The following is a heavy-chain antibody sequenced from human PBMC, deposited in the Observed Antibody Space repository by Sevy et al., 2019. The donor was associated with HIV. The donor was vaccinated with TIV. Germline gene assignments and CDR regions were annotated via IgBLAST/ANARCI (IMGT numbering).Heavy chain of an antibody. D-gene: IGHD3-16*01. J-gene: IGHJ4*02. CDR3: ARVTMVVGGPDY. Sequence: ASVKVSCKASGGTFSSYAISWVRQAPGQGLEWMGGIIPIFGPANDAQKFQGRVTITADESTSTAYMELSSLRSEDTAVYYYARVTMVVGGPDYWGQGTLVTVSS. CDR2: IIPIFGPA. CDR1: GGTFSSYA. V-gene: IGHV1-69*13.